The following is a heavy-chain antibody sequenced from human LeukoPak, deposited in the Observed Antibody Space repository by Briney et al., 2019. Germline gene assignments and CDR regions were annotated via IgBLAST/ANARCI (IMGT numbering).Heavy chain of an antibody. D-gene: IGHD6-19*01. Sequence: ETGGSLRLSCAGSGFTFSSFAITWVRQTPGKGLEWVSGISGSGDKTYYADSVKGRFTISRDNSKNTLYLQMNSLRAEDTALYYCASPGYSSGYWGQGTLVTVSS. V-gene: IGHV3-23*01. J-gene: IGHJ4*02. CDR3: ASPGYSSGY. CDR2: ISGSGDKT. CDR1: GFTFSSFA.